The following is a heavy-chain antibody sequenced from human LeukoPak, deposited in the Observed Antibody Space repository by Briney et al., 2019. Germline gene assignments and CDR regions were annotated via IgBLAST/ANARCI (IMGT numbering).Heavy chain of an antibody. CDR1: GGSFSGYY. CDR3: ARGGDIVVVVAATLTYFDY. J-gene: IGHJ4*02. Sequence: PSETLSLTCAVYGGSFSGYYWSWIRQPPGKGLEWIGEINHSGSTNYNPSLKSRVTISVDTSKNQFSLKLSSVTAADTAVYYCARGGDIVVVVAATLTYFDYWGQGTLVTVSS. D-gene: IGHD2-15*01. CDR2: INHSGST. V-gene: IGHV4-34*01.